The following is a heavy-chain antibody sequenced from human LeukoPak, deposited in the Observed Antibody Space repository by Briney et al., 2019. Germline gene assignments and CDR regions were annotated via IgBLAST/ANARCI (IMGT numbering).Heavy chain of an antibody. V-gene: IGHV1-46*01. D-gene: IGHD6-19*01. Sequence: ASVKVSCKASGYTFTSYYMHWVRQAPGQGLEWMGIINPSGGSTSYAQKFQGRVTMTTDTSTSTAYMELRSLRSDDTAVYYCARAGFYYYMDVWGKGTTVTVSS. CDR2: INPSGGST. CDR3: ARAGFYYYMDV. CDR1: GYTFTSYY. J-gene: IGHJ6*03.